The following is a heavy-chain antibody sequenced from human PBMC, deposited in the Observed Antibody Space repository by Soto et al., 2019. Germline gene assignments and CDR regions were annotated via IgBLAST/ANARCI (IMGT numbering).Heavy chain of an antibody. J-gene: IGHJ3*02. CDR1: GFTFSSYS. D-gene: IGHD4-17*01. Sequence: PGGSLRLSCAASGFTFSSYSMNWVRQAPGKGLEWVSYISSSSSTIYYADSVKGRFTISRDNAKNSLYLQMNSLRAEDTAVYYCARAPLDYGDYGGDAFDIWGQGTMVTVS. V-gene: IGHV3-48*01. CDR2: ISSSSSTI. CDR3: ARAPLDYGDYGGDAFDI.